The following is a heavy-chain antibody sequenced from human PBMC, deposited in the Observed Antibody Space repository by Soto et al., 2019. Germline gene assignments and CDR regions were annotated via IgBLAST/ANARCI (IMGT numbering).Heavy chain of an antibody. J-gene: IGHJ4*02. Sequence: PGGSLRLSCAASGFTFSSYAMHWVRQAPGKGLEWVAVISYDGSNKYYADSVKGRFTISRDNSKNTLYLQMNSLRAEDTAVYYCARDYYDSSGYYYHSVDYWGQATLVTVSS. CDR3: ARDYYDSSGYYYHSVDY. CDR1: GFTFSSYA. D-gene: IGHD3-22*01. V-gene: IGHV3-30-3*01. CDR2: ISYDGSNK.